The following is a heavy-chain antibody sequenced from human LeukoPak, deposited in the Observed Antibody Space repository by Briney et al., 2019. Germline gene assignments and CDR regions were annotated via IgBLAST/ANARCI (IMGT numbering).Heavy chain of an antibody. CDR3: AREGGSSGYHDY. V-gene: IGHV1-2*02. Sequence: ASVKVSCKASGYTFTGYYMHWVRQAPGQGLEWMGWINPNSGGTNYAQKLQGRVTMTTDTSTSTAYMELRSLRSDDTAVYYCAREGGSSGYHDYWGQGTLVTVSS. CDR2: INPNSGGT. D-gene: IGHD3-22*01. J-gene: IGHJ4*02. CDR1: GYTFTGYY.